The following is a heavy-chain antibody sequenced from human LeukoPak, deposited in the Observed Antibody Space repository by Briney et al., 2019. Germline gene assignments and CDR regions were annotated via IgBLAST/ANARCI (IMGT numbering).Heavy chain of an antibody. CDR2: ISGSGGST. J-gene: IGHJ3*02. Sequence: PGGPLRLSCAASGFPFSSYAMSWVRQAPGKGLEWVSVISGSGGSTYYADSVKGRFTISRDNSKNTLYLQMNSLRAEDSAVYYCAKGSFADPVDMWGQGIRVTVSS. D-gene: IGHD3-10*01. CDR1: GFPFSSYA. CDR3: AKGSFADPVDM. V-gene: IGHV3-23*01.